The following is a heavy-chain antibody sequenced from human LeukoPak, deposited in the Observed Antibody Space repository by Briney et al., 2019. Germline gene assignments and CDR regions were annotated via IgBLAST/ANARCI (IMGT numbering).Heavy chain of an antibody. V-gene: IGHV1-18*01. Sequence: VASVKVSCKASGYSFTTYGISWVRQAPGQGLEWMGWISTYNAKTNYAQKFQGRVTMTTDTSTSTAYMELRSLRSDDTAVYYCARDRGGYFDSSGYYDYWGQGTLVTVTS. CDR1: GYSFTTYG. CDR3: ARDRGGYFDSSGYYDY. CDR2: ISTYNAKT. D-gene: IGHD3-22*01. J-gene: IGHJ4*02.